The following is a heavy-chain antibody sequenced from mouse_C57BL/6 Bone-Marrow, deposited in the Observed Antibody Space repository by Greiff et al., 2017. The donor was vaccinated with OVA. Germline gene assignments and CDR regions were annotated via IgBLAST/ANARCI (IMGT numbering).Heavy chain of an antibody. CDR2: IYPGGGYT. D-gene: IGHD2-3*01. CDR1: GYTFTNYW. CDR3: ARDGLYYFDD. V-gene: IGHV1-63*01. Sequence: QVQLQQSGAELVRPGTSVKMSCKASGYTFTNYWIGWAKQRPGHGLEWIGDIYPGGGYTNYNEKFKGKATLTADKSSSTAYMQFSSLTSEDSAIYYCARDGLYYFDDWGQGTTLTVSS. J-gene: IGHJ2*01.